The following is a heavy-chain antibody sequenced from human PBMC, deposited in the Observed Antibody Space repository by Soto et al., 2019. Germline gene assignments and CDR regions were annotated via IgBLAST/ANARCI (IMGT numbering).Heavy chain of an antibody. CDR1: GGSINSGGYC. CDR3: SRGILV. D-gene: IGHD5-18*01. J-gene: IGHJ4*02. CDR2: ISYGGST. V-gene: IGHV4-31*03. Sequence: QVQLQESGPGLVKPSQTLSLTCTVSGGSINSGGYCWSWIRQHPGKGLDWIGCISYGGSTSYNPSLKSRLTISVDTSKHQFSLKLTSVTAADTAVYYCSRGILVWGQGALITVSS.